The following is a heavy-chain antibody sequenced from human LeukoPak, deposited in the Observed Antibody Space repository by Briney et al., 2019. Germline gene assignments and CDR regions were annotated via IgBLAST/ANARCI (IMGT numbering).Heavy chain of an antibody. CDR3: ARILGYCSGGSCSEGDY. V-gene: IGHV3-30*04. CDR2: ISYDGSNT. Sequence: GGSRRLSCAASGFTFSSYAMHWVRQAPGKGLVWVAVISYDGSNTYYADSVKGRLTIFRDNSKNKLYLQMNSLRAEDTAVYYCARILGYCSGGSCSEGDYWGQGTLVTGSS. CDR1: GFTFSSYA. D-gene: IGHD2-15*01. J-gene: IGHJ4*02.